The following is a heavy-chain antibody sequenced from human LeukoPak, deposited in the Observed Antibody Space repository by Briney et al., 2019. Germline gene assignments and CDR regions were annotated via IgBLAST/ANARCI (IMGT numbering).Heavy chain of an antibody. CDR1: GFSFISYG. V-gene: IGHV3-30*18. CDR2: ISDDGRSK. CDR3: AKRPSDYGDYVTYFDH. D-gene: IGHD4-17*01. Sequence: PGGSLRLSCVASGFSFISYGMHWVRQAPGKGLEWVGVISDDGRSKDYADSVKGRFTISRDNSKDTLYLQMNSLRAEDTAVYYCAKRPSDYGDYVTYFDHWGQGTLVTVSS. J-gene: IGHJ4*02.